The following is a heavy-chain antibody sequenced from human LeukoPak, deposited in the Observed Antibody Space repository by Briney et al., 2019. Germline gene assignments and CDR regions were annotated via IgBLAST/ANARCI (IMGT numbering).Heavy chain of an antibody. J-gene: IGHJ4*02. CDR2: IIPIFGTA. D-gene: IGHD3-22*01. CDR3: ATVGRNYYDSSGYYYYFDY. V-gene: IGHV1-69*06. CDR1: GGTFSSYA. Sequence: SVKVSCKASGGTFSSYAISWVRQAPGQGLEWMGGIIPIFGTANYAQKFQGRVTMTEDTSTDTAYMELSSLRSEDTAVYYCATVGRNYYDSSGYYYYFDYWGQGTLVTVSS.